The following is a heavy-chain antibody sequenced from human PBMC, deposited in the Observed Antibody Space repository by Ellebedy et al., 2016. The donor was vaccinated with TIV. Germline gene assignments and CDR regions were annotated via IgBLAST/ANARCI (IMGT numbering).Heavy chain of an antibody. D-gene: IGHD4-17*01. CDR1: GGTFSSYA. V-gene: IGHV1-69*13. CDR3: ASRPRVTRYYYYYYGMDV. Sequence: AASVKVSCKASGGTFSSYAISWVRQAPGQGLEWMGGIIPIFGTANYAQKFQGRVTITADESTSTAYMELSSLRSEDTAVYYCASRPRVTRYYYYYYGMDVWGQGTTVTVSS. CDR2: IIPIFGTA. J-gene: IGHJ6*02.